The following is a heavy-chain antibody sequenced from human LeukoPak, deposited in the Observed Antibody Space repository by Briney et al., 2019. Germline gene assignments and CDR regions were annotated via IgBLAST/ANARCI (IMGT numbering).Heavy chain of an antibody. D-gene: IGHD3-22*01. Sequence: RASVKVSCKASGSTFSSYAISWVRQAPGQGLEWMGGIIPIFGTANYAQKFQGRVTITADESTSTAYMELSSLRSEDTAVYYCARASDSSGYYFVPPDVWGKGTTVTISS. CDR1: GSTFSSYA. CDR3: ARASDSSGYYFVPPDV. J-gene: IGHJ6*04. CDR2: IIPIFGTA. V-gene: IGHV1-69*13.